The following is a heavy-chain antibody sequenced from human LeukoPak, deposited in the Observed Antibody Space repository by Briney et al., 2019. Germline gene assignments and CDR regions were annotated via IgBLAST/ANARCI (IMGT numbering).Heavy chain of an antibody. Sequence: ASVKVSCKASGYTFTGYYMHWVRQAPGQGLEWMGWINPNSGGTNYAQKFQGRVTITADESTSTAYMELSSLRSEDTAVYYCASNAFDIWGQGTMVTVSS. V-gene: IGHV1-2*02. CDR1: GYTFTGYY. CDR2: INPNSGGT. J-gene: IGHJ3*02. CDR3: ASNAFDI.